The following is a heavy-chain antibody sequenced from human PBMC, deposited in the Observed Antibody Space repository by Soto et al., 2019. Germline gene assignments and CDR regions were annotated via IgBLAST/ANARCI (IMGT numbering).Heavy chain of an antibody. CDR3: ARNNRDD. CDR1: GFTFSTYW. J-gene: IGHJ4*02. Sequence: GGSLRLSCEASGFTFSTYWMHWVRQVPGKGLVWVSRINSDGTTTNYADSVKGRFTISRDNAKSTLYLQMNSLRAEDTAVYYCARNNRDDWGQGTLVTVSS. CDR2: INSDGTTT. V-gene: IGHV3-74*01.